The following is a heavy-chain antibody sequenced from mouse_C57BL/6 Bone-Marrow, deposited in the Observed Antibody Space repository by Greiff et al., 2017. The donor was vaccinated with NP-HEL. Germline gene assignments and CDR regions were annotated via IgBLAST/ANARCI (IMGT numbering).Heavy chain of an antibody. CDR3: ARQLRRGHWYFDV. J-gene: IGHJ1*03. V-gene: IGHV5-12*01. CDR1: GFTFSDYY. Sequence: EVMLVESGGGLVQPGGSLKLSCAASGFTFSDYYMYWVRQTPEKRLEWVAYISNGGGSTYYPDTVKGRFTISRDNAKNTLYLQMSRLKSEDTAMYYCARQLRRGHWYFDVWGTGTTVTVSS. D-gene: IGHD3-2*02. CDR2: ISNGGGST.